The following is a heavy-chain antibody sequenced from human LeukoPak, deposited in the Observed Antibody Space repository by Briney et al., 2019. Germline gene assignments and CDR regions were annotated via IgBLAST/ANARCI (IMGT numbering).Heavy chain of an antibody. J-gene: IGHJ4*02. CDR1: GYTFTGYY. CDR2: INPNSGGT. CDR3: ARVPAPARYSYDPIDY. V-gene: IGHV1-2*06. Sequence: GASVKVSCKASGYTFTGYYMHWVRQAPGQGLEWMGRINPNSGGTNYAQKFQGRVTMTRDTSISTAYVELSRLRSDDTAVYYCARVPAPARYSYDPIDYWGQGTLVTVSS. D-gene: IGHD5-18*01.